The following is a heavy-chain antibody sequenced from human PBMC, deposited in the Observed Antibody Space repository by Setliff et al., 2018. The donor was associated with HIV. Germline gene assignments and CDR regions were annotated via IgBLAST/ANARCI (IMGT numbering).Heavy chain of an antibody. CDR3: ARGRITMVRGAFGI. D-gene: IGHD3-10*01. V-gene: IGHV4-61*02. Sequence: SETLSLTCTVSGGSVSSSNYYWSWIRQPAGKGLEWIGRIYTSGSTNYDPSLKSRVTISVDTSKNQFSLKLSSVTAADTAVYYCARGRITMVRGAFGIWGQGTMVT. CDR2: IYTSGST. J-gene: IGHJ3*02. CDR1: GGSVSSSNYY.